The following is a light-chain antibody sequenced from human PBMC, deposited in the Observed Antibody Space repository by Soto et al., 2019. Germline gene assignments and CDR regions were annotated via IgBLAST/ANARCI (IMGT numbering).Light chain of an antibody. Sequence: DIPMTQFPSTLSASVGARVTITCRASQNINSWLAWYQQKQGRPPKLLIYDASSLESGVPDRFSGSGAGTDFTLKISRVEAEDVGVYYCVQFSNFPRTFGQGTKVEIK. CDR1: QNINSW. V-gene: IGKV1-5*01. CDR3: VQFSNFPRT. J-gene: IGKJ1*01. CDR2: DAS.